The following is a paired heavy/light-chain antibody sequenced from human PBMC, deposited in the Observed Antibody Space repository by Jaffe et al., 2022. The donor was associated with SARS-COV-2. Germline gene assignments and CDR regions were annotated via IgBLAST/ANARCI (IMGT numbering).Heavy chain of an antibody. Sequence: EMQLVESGGVVVQPGGSLRLSCAASGFTYDDYAMHWVRQIPGKGLEWVSLITWDGVSTSYRDSVKGRFTISRDNSKNSLYLQMDSLRAEDTALYYCVKGRGSGWPNNYYYYMDVWGKGTTVTVSS. D-gene: IGHD6-19*01. J-gene: IGHJ6*03. V-gene: IGHV3-43D*03. CDR3: VKGRGSGWPNNYYYYMDV. CDR2: ITWDGVST. CDR1: GFTYDDYA.
Light chain of an antibody. V-gene: IGKV4-1*01. J-gene: IGKJ4*01. CDR2: WAS. CDR1: QTVLYSSSNQNS. CDR3: QQYYTAPVT. Sequence: DIVMTQSPDSLAVSLGERATINCKSSQTVLYSSSNQNSLAWYQQKPGQPPKLLIYWASTRHIGVPDRFSGSGSGTDFTLTISSLQAEDVAIYYCQQYYTAPVTFGGGTKVEIK.